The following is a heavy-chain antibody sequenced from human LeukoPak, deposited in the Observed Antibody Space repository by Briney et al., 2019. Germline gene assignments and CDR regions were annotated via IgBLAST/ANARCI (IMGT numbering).Heavy chain of an antibody. J-gene: IGHJ4*02. CDR2: IDYSGSI. Sequence: PSETLSLTCTVSGGSTSSSIYYWGWIRQPPGKGLEWIGSIDYSGSIYYNPSLKSRVTISVDTSKNQFSLKLSSVTAADTAVYYCARRGGSGSRGDYYFDYWGQGTLVTVSS. CDR1: GGSTSSSIYY. CDR3: ARRGGSGSRGDYYFDY. D-gene: IGHD3-10*01. V-gene: IGHV4-39*01.